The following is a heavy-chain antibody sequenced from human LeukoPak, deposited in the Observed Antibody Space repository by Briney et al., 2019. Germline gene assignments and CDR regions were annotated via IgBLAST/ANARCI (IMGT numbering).Heavy chain of an antibody. CDR3: ARRNAMDV. Sequence: GGSLRLSCAASGFTFSNYWMTWVRQAPGKGLEWVANINRDGSERYYVDSVKGRFTISRDDAKSSLYLQMNSLGAEDTAVYYCARRNAMDVWGQGTTV. CDR1: GFTFSNYW. CDR2: INRDGSER. V-gene: IGHV3-7*03. J-gene: IGHJ6*02.